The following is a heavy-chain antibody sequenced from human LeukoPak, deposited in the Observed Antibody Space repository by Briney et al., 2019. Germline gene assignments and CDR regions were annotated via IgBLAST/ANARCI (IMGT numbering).Heavy chain of an antibody. V-gene: IGHV3-30*02. CDR3: ATRLCTIAACRASSYKSLDV. J-gene: IGHJ6*04. CDR1: GFAFSNFG. D-gene: IGHD2-8*01. CDR2: IQYDGRKK. Sequence: GGSLRLSCAASGFAFSNFGMHWVRQAPGKGLEWVAYIQYDGRKKYDADSVRGRFTISRDNAKNSVHLQMNSLRAEDTAVYYCATRLCTIAACRASSYKSLDVWGKGTTVTVSS.